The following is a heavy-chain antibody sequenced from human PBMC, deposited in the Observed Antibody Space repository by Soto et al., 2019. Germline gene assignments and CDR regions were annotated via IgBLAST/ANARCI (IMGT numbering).Heavy chain of an antibody. CDR2: IDPSDSYS. CDR3: ARHQSIAGPFIY. Sequence: GESLKISCKGSGYTFASFWITWVRLMPGKGLEWMGRIDPSDSYSDYSPSFQGHVTISVDKSISTAYLQWSRLEPSDTAMYYCARHQSIAGPFIYWGQETLVTVSS. D-gene: IGHD6-6*01. CDR1: GYTFASFW. J-gene: IGHJ4*02. V-gene: IGHV5-10-1*01.